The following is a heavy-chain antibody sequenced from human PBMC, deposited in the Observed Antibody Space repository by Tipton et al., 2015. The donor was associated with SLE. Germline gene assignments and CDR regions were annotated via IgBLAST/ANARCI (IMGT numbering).Heavy chain of an antibody. V-gene: IGHV4-59*12. Sequence: TLSLTCTVSGGSISSSYWSWIRQPPGKGLEWIGYIYYSGSTYYNPSLKSRVTISVDTSKNQFSLKLSSVTAADTAVYYCARRIGEAFEIWGQGTMVSVSS. CDR3: ARRIGEAFEI. CDR1: GGSISSSY. J-gene: IGHJ3*02. CDR2: IYYSGST. D-gene: IGHD3-10*01.